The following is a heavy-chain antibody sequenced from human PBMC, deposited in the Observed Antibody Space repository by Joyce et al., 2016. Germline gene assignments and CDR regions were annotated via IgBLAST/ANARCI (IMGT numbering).Heavy chain of an antibody. J-gene: IGHJ3*02. V-gene: IGHV1-69*06. CDR2: IIPIFGTA. CDR3: ARGGYCSSTSCYQHAFDI. Sequence: QMQLVQSGAEVRKPGSSVKVSCKASGGTFSSDAISWVRKAPGQGRGWMGGIIPIFGTANYAKKFQGRVKITADKATSTADMELSSLRSDDTAVYYCARGGYCSSTSCYQHAFDIWGQGTMVTVSS. CDR1: GGTFSSDA. D-gene: IGHD2-2*01.